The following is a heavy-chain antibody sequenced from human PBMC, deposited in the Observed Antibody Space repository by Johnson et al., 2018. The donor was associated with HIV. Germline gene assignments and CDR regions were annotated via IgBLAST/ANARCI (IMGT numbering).Heavy chain of an antibody. V-gene: IGHV3-30*03. J-gene: IGHJ3*02. CDR3: ARDWTPAYSGIYYDALDI. D-gene: IGHD1-26*01. Sequence: QVQLVESGGGVVQPGRSLRLSCAASGFTFSNYGMHWVRQAPGKGLEWVAVTSYDGSNKYYADSVKGRFTISRDNAENSLYLQMNGLRAEDTAVYYCARDWTPAYSGIYYDALDIWGQGTMVTVSS. CDR1: GFTFSNYG. CDR2: TSYDGSNK.